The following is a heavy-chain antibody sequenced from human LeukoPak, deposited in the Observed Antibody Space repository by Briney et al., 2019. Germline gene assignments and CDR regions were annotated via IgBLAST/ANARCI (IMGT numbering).Heavy chain of an antibody. CDR3: ARSPLTTVTTNWFDP. CDR2: ISSSSTI. D-gene: IGHD4-17*01. J-gene: IGHJ5*02. V-gene: IGHV3-48*01. Sequence: PGGSLRLSCAASGFTFSSYSMNWVRQAPGKGLEWVSYISSSSTIYYADSVKGRFTISRDNAKNSLYLQMNSLRAEGTAVYYCARSPLTTVTTNWFDPWGQGTLVTVSS. CDR1: GFTFSSYS.